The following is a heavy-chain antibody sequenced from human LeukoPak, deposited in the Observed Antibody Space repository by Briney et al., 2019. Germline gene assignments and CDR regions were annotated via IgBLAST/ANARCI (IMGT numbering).Heavy chain of an antibody. D-gene: IGHD5-18*01. J-gene: IGHJ3*02. CDR2: IYTSGST. CDR3: ARKTDRAPDAFDI. V-gene: IGHV4-4*07. Sequence: SETLSLTCTVSGGSISSYYWSWIRQPAGKGLEWVGRIYTSGSTNYDPSLKSRVTMSVDNSKNQFSLKLNSVRTADTAVYYCARKTDRAPDAFDIWGQGTMVTVSS. CDR1: GGSISSYY.